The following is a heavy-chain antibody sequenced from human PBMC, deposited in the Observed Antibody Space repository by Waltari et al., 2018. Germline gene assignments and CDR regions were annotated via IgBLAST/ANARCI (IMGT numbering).Heavy chain of an antibody. CDR2: INHSGST. J-gene: IGHJ4*02. CDR3: ARGGSSWFSAY. D-gene: IGHD6-13*01. Sequence: QVQLQPWGAGLLKPPATLSPTCAFYGGSFSGYYWSWIRQPLGKGLEWIGEINHSGSTNYGASLKSRVTIAVDASKIQFSLKLSSVTAAETAVYYCARGGSSWFSAYWGQGTLVTVCS. CDR1: GGSFSGYY. V-gene: IGHV4-34*01.